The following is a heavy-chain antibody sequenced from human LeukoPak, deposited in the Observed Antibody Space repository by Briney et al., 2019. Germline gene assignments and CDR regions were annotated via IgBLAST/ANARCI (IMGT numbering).Heavy chain of an antibody. Sequence: GGSLRLSCAASGFTFSSYAMTWVRQAPGKGLEWVSSVSGSGRNTFYPDSVKGRFTISRDNAKNSLYLEMNSLRAEDTAVYYCARDLSGSGSFFLRESRYGMDVWGQGTTVTVSS. D-gene: IGHD3-10*01. J-gene: IGHJ6*02. CDR2: VSGSGRNT. CDR3: ARDLSGSGSFFLRESRYGMDV. V-gene: IGHV3-23*01. CDR1: GFTFSSYA.